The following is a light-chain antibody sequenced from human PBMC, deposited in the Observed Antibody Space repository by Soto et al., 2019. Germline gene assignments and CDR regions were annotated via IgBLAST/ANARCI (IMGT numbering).Light chain of an antibody. Sequence: DIQMTQSPSSLSASVGDRVTITCRASQSISRSLNWYQRKLGKVPKVLIYGASSLQSGVPSRFSGSGSGIDFTLTISSLQPEDFATYYCQESYTALWGTFGQGTRVEI. CDR3: QESYTALWGT. CDR2: GAS. V-gene: IGKV1-39*01. J-gene: IGKJ1*01. CDR1: QSISRS.